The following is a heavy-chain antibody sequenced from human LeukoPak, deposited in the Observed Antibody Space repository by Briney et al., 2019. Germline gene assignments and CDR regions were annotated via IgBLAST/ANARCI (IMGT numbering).Heavy chain of an antibody. J-gene: IGHJ3*02. CDR1: GGSISSYY. Sequence: PSETLSLTCTVSGGSISSYYWSWIRQPPGKGLEWIGYIYYSGSTNYNPSLKSRVTISVDTSKNQFSLKLSSVTAADTAVYYCARLGGWDYVWGSYPGTVRAFDIWGQGTMVTVSS. V-gene: IGHV4-59*01. CDR2: IYYSGST. CDR3: ARLGGWDYVWGSYPGTVRAFDI. D-gene: IGHD3-16*02.